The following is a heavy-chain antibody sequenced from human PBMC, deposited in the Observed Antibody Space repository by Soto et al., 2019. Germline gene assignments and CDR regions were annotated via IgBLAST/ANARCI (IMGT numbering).Heavy chain of an antibody. D-gene: IGHD2-2*01. CDR2: INAGNGNT. CDR1: GYTFTSYA. CDR3: ARGCSSTSCYLRLDY. Sequence: QVRLVQSGAEVKKPGASVKFPCKASGYTFTSYAMHWVRQAPGQRLEWMGWINAGNGNTKYSQKFQGRVTITRDTSASTAYMELSSLRSEDTAVYYCARGCSSTSCYLRLDYWGQGTLVTVSS. V-gene: IGHV1-3*01. J-gene: IGHJ4*02.